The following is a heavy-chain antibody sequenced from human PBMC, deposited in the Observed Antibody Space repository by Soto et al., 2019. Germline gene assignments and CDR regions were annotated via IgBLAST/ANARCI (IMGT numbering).Heavy chain of an antibody. V-gene: IGHV3-7*03. CDR3: ARDVGPVTIFGEALSGYFDF. CDR1: GFSFGNYW. J-gene: IGHJ4*02. D-gene: IGHD3-3*01. Sequence: GSVRLSCALAGFSFGNYWMSWVRQAPWKGLEWLASIKEDGGERYYLDPVKGRFTISRDNAKDSLSLQMNSLRGEDTAFYYCARDVGPVTIFGEALSGYFDFWGQGTLVTVSS. CDR2: IKEDGGER.